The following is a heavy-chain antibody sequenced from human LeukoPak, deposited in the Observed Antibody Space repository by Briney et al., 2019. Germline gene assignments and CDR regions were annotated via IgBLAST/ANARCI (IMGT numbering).Heavy chain of an antibody. CDR3: AKDRASGPSGVFW. D-gene: IGHD3-3*01. J-gene: IGHJ4*02. Sequence: GGSLRLSCVASGFIFDDYAMHWVRQTPGKGLEWVSGISWNSDNIVYADSVKGRFTISRDNAKNSLYLQMKSLRPEDTALYYCAKDRASGPSGVFWWGQGTLVTVSS. CDR1: GFIFDDYA. CDR2: ISWNSDNI. V-gene: IGHV3-9*01.